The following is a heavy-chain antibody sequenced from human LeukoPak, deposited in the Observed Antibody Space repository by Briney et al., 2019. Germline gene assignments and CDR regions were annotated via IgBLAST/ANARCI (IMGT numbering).Heavy chain of an antibody. V-gene: IGHV4-39*07. CDR3: ARGSSIAVAGYNWFDP. CDR2: IYYSGST. Sequence: SETLSLTCTVSGGSISSSSYYWGWIRQPPGKGLEWIGSIYYSGSTYYNPSLKSRVTISVDTSKNQFSLKLSSVTPADTAVYYCARGSSIAVAGYNWFDPWGQGTLVTVSS. CDR1: GGSISSSSYY. D-gene: IGHD6-19*01. J-gene: IGHJ5*02.